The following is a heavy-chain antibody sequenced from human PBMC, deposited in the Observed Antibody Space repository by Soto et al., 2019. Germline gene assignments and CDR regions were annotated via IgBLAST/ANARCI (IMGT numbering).Heavy chain of an antibody. V-gene: IGHV4-34*01. CDR2: INLSGST. Sequence: PSETLSLTCAVYGGSFSGYYWSWIRQPPGKGLEWIGEINLSGSTNYNPSLKSRVTISVDTSKNQFSLKLSSVTAADTVLYYCARVPLRYSGYDSFDYWGQGTLVTVSS. J-gene: IGHJ4*02. CDR3: ARVPLRYSGYDSFDY. D-gene: IGHD5-12*01. CDR1: GGSFSGYY.